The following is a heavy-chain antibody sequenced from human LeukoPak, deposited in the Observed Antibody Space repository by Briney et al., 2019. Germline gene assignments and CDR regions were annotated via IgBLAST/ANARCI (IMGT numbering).Heavy chain of an antibody. D-gene: IGHD3-3*01. V-gene: IGHV3-21*01. J-gene: IGHJ4*02. Sequence: PGGSLRLSCAASGFTFSSYSMNWVRQAPGKGLEWVSPISSSSYIYYADSVKGRFTISRDNAKNSLYLQMNSLRAEDTAVYYCARVQRKGVLRFLEWLLPLDYWGQGTLVTVSS. CDR2: ISSSSYI. CDR3: ARVQRKGVLRFLEWLLPLDY. CDR1: GFTFSSYS.